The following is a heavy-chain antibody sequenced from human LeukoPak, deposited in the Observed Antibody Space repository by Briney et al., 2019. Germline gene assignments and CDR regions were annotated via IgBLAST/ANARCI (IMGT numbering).Heavy chain of an antibody. J-gene: IGHJ1*01. CDR1: GFTFSSYA. D-gene: IGHD3-10*01. CDR2: ISGSGGST. V-gene: IGHV3-23*01. CDR3: AKWVKGYYGSGSYSEYFQH. Sequence: GGSLRLSCAASGFTFSSYAMSWVRQAPGKGLEWVSAISGSGGSTYYADSVKGRFTISRDNSKNTLYLQMNSLRAEGTAVYYCAKWVKGYYGSGSYSEYFQHWGQGTLVTVSS.